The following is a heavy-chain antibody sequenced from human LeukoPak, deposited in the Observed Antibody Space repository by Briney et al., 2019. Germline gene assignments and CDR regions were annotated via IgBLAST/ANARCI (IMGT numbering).Heavy chain of an antibody. D-gene: IGHD3-22*01. CDR2: IYYSGST. V-gene: IGHV4-59*08. Sequence: PSETLSLTCTVSGGPISSYYWSWIRQPPGKGLEWIGYIYYSGSTNYNPSLKSRVTISVDTSKTQFSLKPSSVTAADTAVYYCARLLYDSSGFNWFDPWGQGTLVTVSS. CDR3: ARLLYDSSGFNWFDP. CDR1: GGPISSYY. J-gene: IGHJ5*02.